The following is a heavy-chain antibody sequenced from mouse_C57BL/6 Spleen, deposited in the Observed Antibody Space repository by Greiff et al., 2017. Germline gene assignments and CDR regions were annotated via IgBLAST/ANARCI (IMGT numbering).Heavy chain of an antibody. CDR3: ASRSGYDYEYAMDY. CDR2: IYPGSGST. CDR1: GYTFTSYW. Sequence: QVQLQQPGAELVKPGASVKMSCKASGYTFTSYWITWVKQRPGQGLEWIRDIYPGSGSTNYNEKFKSKATLTVDTSSSTAYMQLSSLTSEDSAVYYCASRSGYDYEYAMDYWGQGTSVTVSS. J-gene: IGHJ4*01. V-gene: IGHV1-55*01. D-gene: IGHD2-4*01.